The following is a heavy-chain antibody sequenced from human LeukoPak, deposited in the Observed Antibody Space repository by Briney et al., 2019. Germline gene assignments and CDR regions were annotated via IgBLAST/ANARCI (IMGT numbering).Heavy chain of an antibody. D-gene: IGHD6-25*01. CDR1: GFTVSSNY. CDR2: IYSGGST. V-gene: IGHV3-66*01. Sequence: GGSLRLSCAASGFTVSSNYMSWVRQAPGKGLEWVSVIYSGGSTYYADSVKGRFTISRDNSKNTLYLQMNSLRAEDTAVYYCAKDHTPFGQRNFDYWGQGTLVTVSS. J-gene: IGHJ4*02. CDR3: AKDHTPFGQRNFDY.